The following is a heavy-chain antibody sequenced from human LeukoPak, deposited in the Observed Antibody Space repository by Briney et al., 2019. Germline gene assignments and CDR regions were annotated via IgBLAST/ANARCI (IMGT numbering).Heavy chain of an antibody. V-gene: IGHV1-2*06. CDR1: GYTFTGYY. CDR3: ARDPWELLLRPIDETLYYFDY. Sequence: GASVKVSCKASGYTFTGYYMHWVRQAPGQGLEWMGRINPNSGGTNYAQKFQGRVNMTRDMSISTAYMELSRLRSDDTAVYYCARDPWELLLRPIDETLYYFDYWGQGTLVTVSS. D-gene: IGHD1-26*01. CDR2: INPNSGGT. J-gene: IGHJ4*02.